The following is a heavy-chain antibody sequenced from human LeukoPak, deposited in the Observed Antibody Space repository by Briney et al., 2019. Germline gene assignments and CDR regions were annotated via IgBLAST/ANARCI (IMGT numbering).Heavy chain of an antibody. V-gene: IGHV4-31*03. CDR3: ARATNTYYDFWSGYYNAPNNWFDP. CDR2: IYYSGST. Sequence: SETLSLTCTVSGGSISSGGYYWSWIRQHPGKGLDWIGYIYYSGSTYYNPSLKSRVTISVDTSKNQFSLKLSSVTAADTAVYYCARATNTYYDFWSGYYNAPNNWFDPWGQGTLVTVSS. CDR1: GGSISSGGYY. D-gene: IGHD3-3*01. J-gene: IGHJ5*02.